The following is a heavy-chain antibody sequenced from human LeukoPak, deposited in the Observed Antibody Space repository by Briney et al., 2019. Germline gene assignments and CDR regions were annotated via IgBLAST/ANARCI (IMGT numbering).Heavy chain of an antibody. D-gene: IGHD6-19*01. CDR3: AAGDRNGWYFDY. V-gene: IGHV3-20*04. CDR1: GFTFDDHG. Sequence: GGSLRLSCAASGFTFDDHGMRWVRQVPGKVLEWVSGMNWMGGSTGYGDSVKGRFSISRDNAEKSLYLQMNSLSAEDTALYYCAAGDRNGWYFDYWGQGTLVPVSS. CDR2: MNWMGGST. J-gene: IGHJ4*02.